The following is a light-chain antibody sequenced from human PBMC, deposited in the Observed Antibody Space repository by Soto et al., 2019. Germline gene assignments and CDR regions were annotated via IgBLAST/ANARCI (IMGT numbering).Light chain of an antibody. CDR2: GAS. CDR3: QQYGSSLWT. J-gene: IGKJ1*01. V-gene: IGKV3-20*01. Sequence: EIVLTQSPGTLSLSPGERATFSCRASQSFSSTYLAWYQQKPGQAPRLLIYGASSRATGIPDRFSGSGSGTDFTLTISRLVPEDFAVYYCQQYGSSLWTFGQGTKVEIK. CDR1: QSFSSTY.